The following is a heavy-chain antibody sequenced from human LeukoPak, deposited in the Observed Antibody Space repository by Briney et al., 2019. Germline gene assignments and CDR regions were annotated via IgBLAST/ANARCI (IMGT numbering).Heavy chain of an antibody. V-gene: IGHV1-2*02. Sequence: ASVKVSCKPSVYTFTGYYMQGVRQAPGQGREGMGWVNPNSGGTNYAQKFQGRVTMTSDTSISTAYMELSRLRSDDTAVYSCARVLAVAAADYWGQGTLVTVSS. CDR2: VNPNSGGT. D-gene: IGHD6-19*01. CDR3: ARVLAVAAADY. CDR1: VYTFTGYY. J-gene: IGHJ4*02.